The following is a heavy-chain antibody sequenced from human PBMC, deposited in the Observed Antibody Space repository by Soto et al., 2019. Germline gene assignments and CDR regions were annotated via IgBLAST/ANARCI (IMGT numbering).Heavy chain of an antibody. J-gene: IGHJ4*02. Sequence: XESLKSVLEASGYDFSTPWLVWVRHMPGKGLQWMAIIYPSDSDTKYSPSLQGHVTISVDKSISTAYLQWSGLQASDSAKYSCARIFKDAGLWEYFDDWGPGTLVTVSS. CDR2: IYPSDSDT. CDR3: ARIFKDAGLWEYFDD. CDR1: GYDFSTPW. D-gene: IGHD3-3*01. V-gene: IGHV5-51*01.